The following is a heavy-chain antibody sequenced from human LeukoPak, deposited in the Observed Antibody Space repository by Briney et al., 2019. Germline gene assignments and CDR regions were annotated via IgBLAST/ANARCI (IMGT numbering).Heavy chain of an antibody. J-gene: IGHJ4*02. CDR2: ISAYNGNT. Sequence: EASVKVSCKASGYTFTSYGISWVRQAPGQGLEWMGWISAYNGNTNYAQKLQGRVTMTTDTSTSTAYMELRSLRSDDTAVYYCARDLRIAAAGTGGFDYWGQGTLVTVSS. CDR1: GYTFTSYG. V-gene: IGHV1-18*01. D-gene: IGHD6-13*01. CDR3: ARDLRIAAAGTGGFDY.